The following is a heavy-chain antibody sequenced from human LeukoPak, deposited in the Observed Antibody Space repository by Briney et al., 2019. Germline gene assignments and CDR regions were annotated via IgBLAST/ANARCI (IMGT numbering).Heavy chain of an antibody. J-gene: IGHJ4*02. V-gene: IGHV4-39*01. Sequence: SETLSLTCSVSGGSISSSSYYWGWIRQPPGKGLEWIGGIYYSGNTYYNPSLKSRVTISVDTSKNQFSLKLSSVTAADTAVYYCARSYRYSYGFFDYWGQGTLVTVSS. CDR1: GGSISSSSYY. D-gene: IGHD5-18*01. CDR3: ARSYRYSYGFFDY. CDR2: IYYSGNT.